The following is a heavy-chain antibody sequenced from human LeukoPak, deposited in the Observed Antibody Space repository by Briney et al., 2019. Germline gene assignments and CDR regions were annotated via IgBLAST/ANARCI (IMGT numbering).Heavy chain of an antibody. CDR3: AKGKGTNYYYYGMDV. Sequence: GRSLRLSCAASGFTFDDYAMHWVRQAPGKGLEWVSGISWNSGSIGYADSVKGRFTISRDNAKNSQYLQMNSLRAEDTALYYCAKGKGTNYYYYGMDVWGQGTTVTVSS. CDR1: GFTFDDYA. V-gene: IGHV3-9*01. J-gene: IGHJ6*02. CDR2: ISWNSGSI.